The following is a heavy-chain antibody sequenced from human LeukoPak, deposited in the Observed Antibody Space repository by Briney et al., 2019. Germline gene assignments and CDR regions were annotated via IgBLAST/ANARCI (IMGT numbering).Heavy chain of an antibody. CDR1: GFTFSTYA. CDR2: ISGSGGST. J-gene: IGHJ4*02. D-gene: IGHD1-26*01. Sequence: PGGTLRLSCAASGFTFSTYAMSWVRQAPGKGLEWVSGISGSGGSTFYADSVKGRFTISRDNSKNTLYLQMNSLRAEDTAVYYCAKVYSPGGLRISGSYFPFDYWGQGTLVTVSS. CDR3: AKVYSPGGLRISGSYFPFDY. V-gene: IGHV3-23*01.